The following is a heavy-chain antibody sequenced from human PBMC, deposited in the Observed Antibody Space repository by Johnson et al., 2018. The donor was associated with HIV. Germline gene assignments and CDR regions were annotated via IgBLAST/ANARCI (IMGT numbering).Heavy chain of an antibody. Sequence: VQLVESGGGLVQPGRSLRLSCAASGFTFKDYAMHWVRQTPEKGLEWVSAISWNSASIYSADSVRGRFTISRDNDKNSLHLEMNSLRPEDTALYYCARHAGGDFTYGLFQHWGRGTLVTVSS. J-gene: IGHJ1*01. D-gene: IGHD4-17*01. CDR1: GFTFKDYA. V-gene: IGHV3-9*01. CDR3: ARHAGGDFTYGLFQH. CDR2: ISWNSASI.